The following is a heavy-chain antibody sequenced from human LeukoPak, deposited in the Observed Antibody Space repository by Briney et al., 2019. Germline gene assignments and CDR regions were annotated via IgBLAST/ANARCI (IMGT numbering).Heavy chain of an antibody. D-gene: IGHD1-26*01. J-gene: IGHJ4*02. CDR1: GFTFSNFA. Sequence: GGSLRLSCAASGFTFSNFAMSWIRQAPGKGLEWVSALNGDNTYYADSVKGRFTVSRDNSKNTLYLQMNSLRAEDTAVYYCAKEGGSDSGSYWGQGTLVTVSS. V-gene: IGHV3-23*01. CDR2: LNGDNT. CDR3: AKEGGSDSGSY.